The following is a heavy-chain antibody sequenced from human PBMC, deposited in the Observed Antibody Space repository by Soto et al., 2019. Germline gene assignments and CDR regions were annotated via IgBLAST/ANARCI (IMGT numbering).Heavy chain of an antibody. Sequence: GGSLRLSCAASGFTFSSYAMSWVRQAPGKGLEWVSAISGSGCSTYYADSVKGRFTISRDNSKNTLYLQMNSLRAEDTAVYYCAKAPLGWFGELFGYWGQGTLVTVSS. J-gene: IGHJ4*02. CDR2: ISGSGCST. CDR3: AKAPLGWFGELFGY. V-gene: IGHV3-23*01. CDR1: GFTFSSYA. D-gene: IGHD3-10*01.